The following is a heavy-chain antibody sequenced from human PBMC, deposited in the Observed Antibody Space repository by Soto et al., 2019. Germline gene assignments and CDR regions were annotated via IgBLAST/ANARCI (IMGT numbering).Heavy chain of an antibody. Sequence: QLQLQESGPGLVKPSETLSLTCSVSGGSISGSNYYWAWIRQSPGKGLEWIGSVYHTGNTYYSLSLRSRVAISQDTSKNQFSLRLDAVSAADTATYYCARLGGIAVAGPIYFWGQGTLVTVSS. V-gene: IGHV4-39*01. D-gene: IGHD6-19*01. J-gene: IGHJ1*01. CDR1: GGSISGSNYY. CDR3: ARLGGIAVAGPIYF. CDR2: VYHTGNT.